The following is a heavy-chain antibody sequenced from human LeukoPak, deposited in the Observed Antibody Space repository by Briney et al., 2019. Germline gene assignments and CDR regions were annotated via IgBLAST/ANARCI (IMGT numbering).Heavy chain of an antibody. Sequence: GGSLRLSCAASGFTFSSYAMHWVRQAPGKGLEWVAVISYDGSNKYYADSVKGRFTISRDNSKNTLYLRMNSLRAEDTAVYYCARDPRGALSPWYFDYWGQGTLVTVSS. CDR2: ISYDGSNK. J-gene: IGHJ4*02. CDR3: ARDPRGALSPWYFDY. CDR1: GFTFSSYA. V-gene: IGHV3-30-3*01. D-gene: IGHD3-16*02.